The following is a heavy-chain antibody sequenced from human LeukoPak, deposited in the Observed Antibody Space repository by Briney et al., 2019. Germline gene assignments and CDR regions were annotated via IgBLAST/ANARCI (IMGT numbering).Heavy chain of an antibody. CDR3: ASLYDSSGLTPAKGFDY. J-gene: IGHJ4*02. D-gene: IGHD3-22*01. V-gene: IGHV4-39*01. CDR1: GGSISSSSYY. Sequence: SETLSLTCTVSGGSISSSSYYWGWIRQPPGKGLEWIGSIYYSGSTYYNPSLKSRVTISVDTSKNQFSLKLSSVTAADTAVYYCASLYDSSGLTPAKGFDYWGQGTLVTVSS. CDR2: IYYSGST.